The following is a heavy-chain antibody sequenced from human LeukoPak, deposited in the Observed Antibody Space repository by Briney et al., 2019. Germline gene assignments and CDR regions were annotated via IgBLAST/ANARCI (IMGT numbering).Heavy chain of an antibody. CDR1: GFTFSSYA. CDR3: AKGLPWYCSSTSCYTAGFDY. D-gene: IGHD2-2*02. Sequence: GGSLRLSCAASGFTFSSYAMHWVRQAPGKGLEWVAVISYDGSNKYYADSVKGRFTISRDNSKNTLYLQMNSLRAEDTAVYYCAKGLPWYCSSTSCYTAGFDYWGQGALVTVSS. V-gene: IGHV3-30-3*01. J-gene: IGHJ4*02. CDR2: ISYDGSNK.